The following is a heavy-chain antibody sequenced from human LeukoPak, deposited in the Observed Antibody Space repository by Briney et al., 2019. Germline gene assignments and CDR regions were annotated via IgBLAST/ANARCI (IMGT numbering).Heavy chain of an antibody. D-gene: IGHD2-2*01. J-gene: IGHJ4*02. CDR1: GFIFSSYA. Sequence: GGSLRLSCAASGFIFSSYAMSWVRQAPGKGLEWVSTISGSGDYTYYADSVKGRFTISRDNSKNTLYLQMNRLSAEDTAVYYCARRIPATASGLDYWGQGTLVTVSS. CDR2: ISGSGDYT. CDR3: ARRIPATASGLDY. V-gene: IGHV3-23*01.